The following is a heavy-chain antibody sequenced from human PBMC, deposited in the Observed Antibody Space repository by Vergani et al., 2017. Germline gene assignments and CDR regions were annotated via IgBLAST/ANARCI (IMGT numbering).Heavy chain of an antibody. CDR3: ARLYGRDSSGSKYFDY. CDR1: GYSFTNYW. CDR2: IQPADSDT. Sequence: EVQLVQSGAEVQKPGESLKISCQISGYSFTNYWIGWVRQMPGKGLEWVGIIQPADSDTRYSPSFQGQVTISVDKSISTAYLQRSSLRASDSAMYYCARLYGRDSSGSKYFDYWGQGTLVTVSS. D-gene: IGHD3-22*01. J-gene: IGHJ4*02. V-gene: IGHV5-51*01.